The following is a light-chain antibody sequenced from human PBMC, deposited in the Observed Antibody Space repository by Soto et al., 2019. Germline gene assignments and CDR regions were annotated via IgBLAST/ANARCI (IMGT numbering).Light chain of an antibody. CDR1: QDIIND. V-gene: IGKV1-17*01. CDR2: AAY. J-gene: IGKJ4*02. Sequence: DIQMTQSPSSLSASVGDRASITCRASQDIINDLGWSQREAVKATTRLIKAAYSLESGVATRFSGSVSSTEFTNTISSLQPEDFATYFCLQYNSYPLTFGGGTKVEIK. CDR3: LQYNSYPLT.